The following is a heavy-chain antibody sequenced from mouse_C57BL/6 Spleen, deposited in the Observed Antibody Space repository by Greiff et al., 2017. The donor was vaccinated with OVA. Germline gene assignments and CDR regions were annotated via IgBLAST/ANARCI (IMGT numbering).Heavy chain of an antibody. Sequence: QVPLQQPGADLVRPGSSVKLSCKASGYTFTSYWMDWVKPRPEQGLEWIGNIYPSDSETHYNQTFKNQATLTVAKSSSKAYMQLSSLTSEDSAVYYWSSRGNYDAMDYWGQGTSVTVSS. J-gene: IGHJ4*01. CDR3: SSRGNYDAMDY. V-gene: IGHV1-61*01. CDR1: GYTFTSYW. CDR2: IYPSDSET. D-gene: IGHD2-1*01.